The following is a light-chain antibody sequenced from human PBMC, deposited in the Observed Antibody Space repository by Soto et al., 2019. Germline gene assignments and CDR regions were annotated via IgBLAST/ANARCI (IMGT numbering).Light chain of an antibody. J-gene: IGKJ1*01. CDR3: QQYNSYPWT. CDR1: QSISSW. V-gene: IGKV1-5*03. CDR2: KAS. Sequence: DIQMTQSPSTLSASVGDRVTITCRASQSISSWLAWYQQKPGKAPKLLIYKASSLESGVPSRFSGSGAGTEVTLTISSLQPDDVATYYCQQYNSYPWTFGQGIKVEIK.